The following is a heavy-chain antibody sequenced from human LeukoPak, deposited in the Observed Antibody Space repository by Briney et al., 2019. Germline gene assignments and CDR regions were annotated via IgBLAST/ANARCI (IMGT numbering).Heavy chain of an antibody. CDR3: ARDRGSDGSDQLDP. Sequence: SETLSLTCTVSGGSISSYYRTWIRQPAGKGLEWIGRIYSSGSTIYNPSLKSRVTMSLDMSNNQFSLKLSSVTAADTAVYYCARDRGSDGSDQLDPWGQGTLVTVSS. V-gene: IGHV4-4*07. CDR2: IYSSGST. D-gene: IGHD3-10*01. CDR1: GGSISSYY. J-gene: IGHJ5*02.